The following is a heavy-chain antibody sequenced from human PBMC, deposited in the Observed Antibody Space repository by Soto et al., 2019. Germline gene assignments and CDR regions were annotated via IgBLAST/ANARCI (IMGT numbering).Heavy chain of an antibody. CDR2: INPNSGGT. CDR1: GYTFTGYY. CDR3: ARAGYGDYVRAFDI. V-gene: IGHV1-2*04. D-gene: IGHD4-17*01. J-gene: IGHJ3*02. Sequence: GASVKVSFKASGYTFTGYYMHWVRQAPGQGLEWMGWINPNSGGTNYAQKFQGWVTMTRDTSISTAYMELSRLRSDDTAVYYCARAGYGDYVRAFDIWGQGTMVTVSS.